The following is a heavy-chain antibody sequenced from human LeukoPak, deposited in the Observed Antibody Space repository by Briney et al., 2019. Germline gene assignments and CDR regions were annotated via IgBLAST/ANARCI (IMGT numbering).Heavy chain of an antibody. D-gene: IGHD5-12*01. CDR1: GFTFSNHG. CDR2: MSYDGSSK. Sequence: GGSLRLSCAASGFTFSNHGLHWVRQCPGKGLEWVAVMSYDGSSKDYADSVKGRFTITRDNSKNTLHLEMHSLKTEDTAVYYCARVRGRSGYGLFDNWGQGTLVTV. J-gene: IGHJ4*02. CDR3: ARVRGRSGYGLFDN. V-gene: IGHV3-30-3*01.